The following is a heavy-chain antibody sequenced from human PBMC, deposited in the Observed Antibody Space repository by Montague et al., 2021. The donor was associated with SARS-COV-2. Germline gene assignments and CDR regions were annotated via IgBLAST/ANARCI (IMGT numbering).Heavy chain of an antibody. V-gene: IGHV4-39*01. D-gene: IGHD2-15*01. CDR1: GASISTSTDH. J-gene: IGHJ5*02. CDR3: ARHMGHVVVSVTSANWFDP. CDR2: FSYSDST. Sequence: SETLSLTCSVSGASISTSTDHWAWIRQSPGKGLEWVGSFSYSDSTHYNPSLRSRVTISVDSSKNQFSLKLNSVTAADTAIYYCARHMGHVVVSVTSANWFDPWGQGTLVTVSS.